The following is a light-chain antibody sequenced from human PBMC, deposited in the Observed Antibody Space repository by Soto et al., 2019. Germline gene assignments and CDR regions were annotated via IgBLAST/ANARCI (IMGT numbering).Light chain of an antibody. Sequence: QSVLTQPASVSGSPGQSITISCAGTSSDVGRYTYVSWYQQHPGKAPELIIYDVYNRPSGVSNRFSGSKSGNTASLTISGLQAEDEADYYCTSYTSTSTPYVFGGGTKVTVL. CDR3: TSYTSTSTPYV. CDR1: SSDVGRYTY. J-gene: IGLJ1*01. V-gene: IGLV2-14*01. CDR2: DVY.